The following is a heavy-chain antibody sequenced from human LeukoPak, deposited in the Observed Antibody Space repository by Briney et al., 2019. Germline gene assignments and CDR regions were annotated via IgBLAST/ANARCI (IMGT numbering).Heavy chain of an antibody. CDR3: ARVRKSCDYCIDY. V-gene: IGHV3-30*03. CDR1: GFTFSNAW. J-gene: IGHJ4*02. Sequence: GGSLRPSCAASGFTFSNAWMNWVRQAPGKGLEWVAVISYDGSNKYHADSVKGRFTISRDNSKNTLYLQMNSLRAEDTAVYYCARVRKSCDYCIDYWGQGTLVTVSS. D-gene: IGHD4-11*01. CDR2: ISYDGSNK.